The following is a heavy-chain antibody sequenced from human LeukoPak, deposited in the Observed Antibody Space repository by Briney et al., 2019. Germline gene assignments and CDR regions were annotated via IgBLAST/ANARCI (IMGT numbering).Heavy chain of an antibody. D-gene: IGHD2-2*01. V-gene: IGHV4-59*01. CDR2: IYYSGST. CDR3: ARTNIVVKDYGMDV. J-gene: IGHJ6*02. Sequence: SETLSLTCAVSGVSISSYYWSWIRQPPGKGLEWIGYIYYSGSTNYNPSLKSRVTISVDTSKNQFSLKLSSATAADTAVYYCARTNIVVKDYGMDVWGQGTTVTVSS. CDR1: GVSISSYY.